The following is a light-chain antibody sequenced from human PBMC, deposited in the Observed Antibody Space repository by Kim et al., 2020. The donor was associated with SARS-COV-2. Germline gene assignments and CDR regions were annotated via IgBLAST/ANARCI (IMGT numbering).Light chain of an antibody. CDR2: DVT. V-gene: IGLV2-14*03. J-gene: IGLJ3*02. Sequence: GQPITISCTGTNSDIGGHNSASWYQQYPGTAPTILIYDVTRRASGISNRFSGSKSGNTASLTITGLQTEDEADYYCSSYTTSTTWVFGGGTKLTVL. CDR1: NSDIGGHNS. CDR3: SSYTTSTTWV.